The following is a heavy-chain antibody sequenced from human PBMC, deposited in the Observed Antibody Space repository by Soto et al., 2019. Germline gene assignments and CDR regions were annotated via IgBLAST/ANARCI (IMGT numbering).Heavy chain of an antibody. J-gene: IGHJ4*02. CDR1: AFTFSSYA. D-gene: IGHD2-21*02. Sequence: EVQLLESGGGLAQPGGSLRLSCAASAFTFSSYAMSWVRQAPGKGLEWVSAVSGSGDSTYYADYVKGRFTIARDNSKNTLYLQMNSLRADDTAVYYCAKGRASDCPGCTQDYWGQGTLVTVSS. V-gene: IGHV3-23*01. CDR3: AKGRASDCPGCTQDY. CDR2: VSGSGDST.